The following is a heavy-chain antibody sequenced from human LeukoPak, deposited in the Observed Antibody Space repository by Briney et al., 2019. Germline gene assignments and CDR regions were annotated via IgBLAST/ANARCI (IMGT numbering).Heavy chain of an antibody. CDR3: ARDLLRITMVRGRARQAFDI. J-gene: IGHJ3*02. CDR2: ISSSSSYI. CDR1: GFTFSSYS. D-gene: IGHD3-10*01. Sequence: GGSLRLSCAASGFTFSSYSMNWVRQAPGKGLEWVSSISSSSSYIYYADSVKGRFTISRDNAKNSLYLQMNSLRAEDTAVYYCARDLLRITMVRGRARQAFDIWGQGTMVTVSS. V-gene: IGHV3-21*04.